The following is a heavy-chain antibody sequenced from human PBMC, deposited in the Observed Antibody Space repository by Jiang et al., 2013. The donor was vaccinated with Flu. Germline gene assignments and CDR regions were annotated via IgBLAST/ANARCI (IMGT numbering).Heavy chain of an antibody. D-gene: IGHD1-14*01. J-gene: IGHJ6*02. CDR3: ARGTGYKVLDYYYYYGMDV. CDR1: GYTFTGYY. CDR2: INPNSGGT. Sequence: VQLVESGAEVKKPGASVKVSCKASGYTFTGYYMHWVRQAPGQGLEWMGWINPNSGGTNYAQKFQGWVTMTRDTSISTAYMELSRLRSDDTAVYYCARGTGYKVLDYYYYYGMDVWGQGTTVTVSS. V-gene: IGHV1-2*04.